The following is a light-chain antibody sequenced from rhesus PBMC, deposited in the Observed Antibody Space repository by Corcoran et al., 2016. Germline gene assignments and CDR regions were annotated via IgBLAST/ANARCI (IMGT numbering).Light chain of an antibody. J-gene: IGKJ3*01. CDR2: GVS. V-gene: IGKV3-42*03. CDR1: QSVSSR. CDR3: QQYYNGPLT. Sequence: EIVMTQSPATLSLSPGERATLSCRASQSVSSRLAWYQQKPGQAPRLLMNGVSSRATCNPDRFTGRGSGTEFTLTISSLEPEDFAVYYCQQYYNGPLTFGPGTKLDIK.